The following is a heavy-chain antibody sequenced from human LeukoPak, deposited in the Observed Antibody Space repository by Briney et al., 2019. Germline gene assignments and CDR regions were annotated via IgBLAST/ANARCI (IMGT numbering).Heavy chain of an antibody. V-gene: IGHV1-8*01. CDR3: AGHVDTAMVTMRDYYYYYYMDV. J-gene: IGHJ6*03. D-gene: IGHD5-18*01. CDR2: MNPNSGNT. CDR1: GYTFTSYD. Sequence: ASVKVSCKASGYTFTSYDINWVRQATGQGLEWMGWMNPNSGNTGYTQKFEGGVTITTDESTSTAYMELSSLRSEDTAVYYCAGHVDTAMVTMRDYYYYYYMDVWGKGTTVTVSS.